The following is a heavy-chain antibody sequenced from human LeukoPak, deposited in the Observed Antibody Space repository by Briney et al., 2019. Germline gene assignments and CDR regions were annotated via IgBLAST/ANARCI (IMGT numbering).Heavy chain of an antibody. CDR1: GFTFTTYG. D-gene: IGHD3-10*02. J-gene: IGHJ6*04. Sequence: GGSLRLSCSASGFTFTTYGMNWVGQAPGKGLEWVSGIGGSGTRTYYADSVKGRFTISRDNSKNTLYLQMNSLRDEDTAVYYCAELGITMIGGVWGKGTTVTISS. CDR3: AELGITMIGGV. CDR2: IGGSGTRT. V-gene: IGHV3-23*01.